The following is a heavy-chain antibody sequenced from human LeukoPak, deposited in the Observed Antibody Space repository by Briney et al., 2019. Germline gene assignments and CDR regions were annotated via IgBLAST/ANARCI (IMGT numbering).Heavy chain of an antibody. CDR2: ISKSDGTT. J-gene: IGHJ4*02. Sequence: GGSLRLSCAASGITSSDNFMSWIRQAPGKGLEWISYISKSDGTTYYADTVKGRFTISRDSAKKSVYLYMNSLKAEDTAVYYCASAVAAPDQDPPFDYWGQGTLVTVSS. CDR1: GITSSDNF. CDR3: ASAVAAPDQDPPFDY. V-gene: IGHV3-11*01. D-gene: IGHD6-25*01.